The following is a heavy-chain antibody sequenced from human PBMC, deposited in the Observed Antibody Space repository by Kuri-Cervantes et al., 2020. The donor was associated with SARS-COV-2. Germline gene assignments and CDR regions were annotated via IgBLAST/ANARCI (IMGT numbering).Heavy chain of an antibody. J-gene: IGHJ4*02. D-gene: IGHD6-13*01. V-gene: IGHV4-34*01. CDR1: GGSFSGFY. Sequence: SETLSLTCAVYGGSFSGFYWSWIRQAPGKGLEWIGEINHSGSANYSPSLKSRVTISVDTSENQFSLRLSSVTAADTAGYYCARVIAAAVREGYWGQGTLVTVSS. CDR2: INHSGSA. CDR3: ARVIAAAVREGY.